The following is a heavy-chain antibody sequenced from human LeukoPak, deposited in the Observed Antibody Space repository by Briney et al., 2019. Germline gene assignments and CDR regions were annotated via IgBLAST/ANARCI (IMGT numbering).Heavy chain of an antibody. Sequence: PGGSLRLSCAASGFTFSSYAMGWVRQAPGKGLEWVSVISGSGGSTYYADSVKGRFTMSRDNSKNTLYMQMNSLRGEDTAVYYCAKDRVGSTHFDYWGQGTLVTVSS. V-gene: IGHV3-23*01. CDR1: GFTFSSYA. CDR2: ISGSGGST. D-gene: IGHD1-26*01. CDR3: AKDRVGSTHFDY. J-gene: IGHJ4*02.